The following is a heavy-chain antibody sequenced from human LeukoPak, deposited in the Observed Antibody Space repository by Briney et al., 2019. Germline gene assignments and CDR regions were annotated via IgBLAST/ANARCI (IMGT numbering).Heavy chain of an antibody. CDR3: ARGPSIAAAGGNFDY. CDR1: GGSISSYY. Sequence: SETLSLTCTVSGGSISSYYWSWIRQPPGKGLEWIGYIYYSGSTNYNPSLKSRVTISVDTSKNQFSLKLSSVTAADTAVYYCARGPSIAAAGGNFDYWGQGTLVTVSS. J-gene: IGHJ4*02. V-gene: IGHV4-59*01. CDR2: IYYSGST. D-gene: IGHD6-13*01.